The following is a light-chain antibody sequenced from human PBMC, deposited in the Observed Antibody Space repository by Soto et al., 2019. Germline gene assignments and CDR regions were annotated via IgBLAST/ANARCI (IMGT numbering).Light chain of an antibody. CDR2: GAS. CDR1: QRVSGGY. J-gene: IGKJ1*01. V-gene: IGKV3-20*01. Sequence: EIVWTQSPATLSLSPGERATLSCRASQRVSGGYLAWYQQRPGQAPRLLIYGASSRATGIPDRFSGSGSGTDFTLTITRLEPEDFAVYYCQQYGSSRWTFGRGTKVEIK. CDR3: QQYGSSRWT.